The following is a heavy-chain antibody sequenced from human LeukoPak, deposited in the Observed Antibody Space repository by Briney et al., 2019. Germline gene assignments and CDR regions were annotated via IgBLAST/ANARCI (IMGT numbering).Heavy chain of an antibody. D-gene: IGHD6-19*01. CDR1: GDSVSSGSSH. J-gene: IGHJ4*02. V-gene: IGHV4-61*01. Sequence: PSETLSLTCTVSGDSVSSGSSHWSWIRQPPGKGLEWIGYIYYSGNTNYNPSLKSRVTISVDTSKNQFSLKLSSVTAADTALYYCARGSAWYFVYWGQGTLVTVSS. CDR2: IYYSGNT. CDR3: ARGSAWYFVY.